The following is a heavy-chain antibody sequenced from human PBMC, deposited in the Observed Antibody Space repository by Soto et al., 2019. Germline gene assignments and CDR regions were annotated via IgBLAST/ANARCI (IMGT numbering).Heavy chain of an antibody. J-gene: IGHJ6*02. D-gene: IGHD3-22*01. CDR3: VKDRDSNSWPSRDV. CDR1: GYTFTRNG. CDR2: ISPKSGNI. V-gene: IGHV1-18*01. Sequence: ASVKVSCKTSGYTFTRNGISWVRQAPGQGLEWMGWISPKSGNIKYAQKLQGGVIMTTDTSTSTAYMELRSLRSDDTAVYYCVKDRDSNSWPSRDVWGPGTTVTVSS.